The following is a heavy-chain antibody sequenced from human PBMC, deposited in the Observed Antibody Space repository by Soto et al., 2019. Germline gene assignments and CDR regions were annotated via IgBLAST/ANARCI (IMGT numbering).Heavy chain of an antibody. V-gene: IGHV1-18*01. CDR3: AGDPDSHYNDSHASSYP. Sequence: GASVISCKASGYTFAHYGVIWVRQAPGQGLEWMGWISAYNGIINYAQKFQGRVTISADKFTGTAYMELTGLRSDDTAVYYCAGDPDSHYNDSHASSYPWGQGTLVTVSS. CDR2: ISAYNGII. J-gene: IGHJ5*02. CDR1: GYTFAHYG. D-gene: IGHD4-4*01.